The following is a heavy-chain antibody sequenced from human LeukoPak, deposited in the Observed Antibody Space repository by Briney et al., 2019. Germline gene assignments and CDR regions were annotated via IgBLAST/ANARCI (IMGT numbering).Heavy chain of an antibody. CDR3: AREYYSSFDY. D-gene: IGHD2-21*01. J-gene: IGHJ4*02. V-gene: IGHV3-7*01. Sequence: GGSLRLSRVASGFYFNPYWMAWVRQAPGKGLEWVATISHDGYSTFYVDSVRGRFSISRDNAQNSLFLQMSSLRVDDTAVYYCAREYYSSFDYWGQGALVTVSS. CDR1: GFYFNPYW. CDR2: ISHDGYST.